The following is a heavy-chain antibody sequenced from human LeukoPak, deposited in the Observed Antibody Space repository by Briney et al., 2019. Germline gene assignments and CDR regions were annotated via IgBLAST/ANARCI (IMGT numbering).Heavy chain of an antibody. D-gene: IGHD6-19*01. Sequence: GGSLRLSCVASGFRFGSYWMGWVRQAPGKGLEWVANLNQDGSEIYYVGSVKGRFTISRDNAKNSVSLQMNSLRVEDTALYYCARKTPLDGFTSAGYSSGWFYFDYWGQGTLVTISS. CDR3: ARKTPLDGFTSAGYSSGWFYFDY. V-gene: IGHV3-7*04. CDR2: LNQDGSEI. J-gene: IGHJ4*02. CDR1: GFRFGSYW.